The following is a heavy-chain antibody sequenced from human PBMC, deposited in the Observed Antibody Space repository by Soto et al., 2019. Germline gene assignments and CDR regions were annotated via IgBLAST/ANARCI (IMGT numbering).Heavy chain of an antibody. D-gene: IGHD3-10*01. CDR2: IWYDGSNK. CDR1: GFTFSSYG. Sequence: QVQLVESGGGVVQSGRSLRLSCAASGFTFSSYGMHWVRQAPGKGLEWVAVIWYDGSNKYYADSVKGRFTISRDNSKNTLYLQMNSLRAEDTAVYYCARDLHTGARYAFDIWGQGTMVTVSS. J-gene: IGHJ3*02. V-gene: IGHV3-33*01. CDR3: ARDLHTGARYAFDI.